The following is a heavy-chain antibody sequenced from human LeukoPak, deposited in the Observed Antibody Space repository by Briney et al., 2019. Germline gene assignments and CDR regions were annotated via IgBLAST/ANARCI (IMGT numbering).Heavy chain of an antibody. CDR3: ARESRADKGYSSSWYRYFDL. J-gene: IGHJ2*01. Sequence: PGGSLRLSCAASGFTFSSYWMHWVRQAPGKGLVWVSRINSDGSSTTYADSVKGRFTISRDNAKNTLYLQMSSLRAEDTAVYYCARESRADKGYSSSWYRYFDLWGRGTLVTVSS. D-gene: IGHD6-13*01. CDR1: GFTFSSYW. V-gene: IGHV3-74*01. CDR2: INSDGSST.